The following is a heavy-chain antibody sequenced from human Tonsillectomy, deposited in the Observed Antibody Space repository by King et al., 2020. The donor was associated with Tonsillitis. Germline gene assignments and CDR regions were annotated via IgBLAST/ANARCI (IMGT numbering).Heavy chain of an antibody. V-gene: IGHV3-72*01. CDR1: GFTFSDPY. Sequence: VQLVESGGGLVQPGGSLRLSCTASGFTFSDPYMDWGRQAPGKGLEWVGRTRNKGNSYTTKYAASVKGRFTISRDDSKNLIYLQINSLKTEDTAVYYCASGLVGAADFWGQGTLVTVSS. CDR3: ASGLVGAADF. CDR2: TRNKGNSYTT. D-gene: IGHD2-15*01. J-gene: IGHJ4*02.